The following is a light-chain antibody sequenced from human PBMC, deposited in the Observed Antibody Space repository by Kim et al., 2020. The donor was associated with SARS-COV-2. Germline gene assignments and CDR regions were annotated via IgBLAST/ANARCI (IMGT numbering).Light chain of an antibody. Sequence: LSPGENATLSCSARHGISSCLAWYQQKPGHPPTLLIFDASNRSTSIPARFSGSGSWTDFSLTISSREPDDYAVYYYQQHNNWLVTFGGGTKVDIK. CDR3: QQHNNWLVT. CDR2: DAS. CDR1: HGISSC. J-gene: IGKJ4*01. V-gene: IGKV3-11*01.